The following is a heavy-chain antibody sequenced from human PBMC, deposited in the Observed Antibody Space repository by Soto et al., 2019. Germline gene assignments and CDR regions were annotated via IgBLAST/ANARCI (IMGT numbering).Heavy chain of an antibody. CDR1: GFTFDDYA. CDR2: ISWNSGSI. J-gene: IGHJ4*02. D-gene: IGHD6-13*01. V-gene: IGHV3-9*01. CDR3: AKEDFGSSWSDSDY. Sequence: EVQLVESGGGLVQPGRSLRLSCAASGFTFDDYAMHWVRQAPGKGLEWVSGISWNSGSIGYADSVKGRFTISRDNAKNSLYLQMNSLRAEDTALYYCAKEDFGSSWSDSDYWGQGTLVTVSS.